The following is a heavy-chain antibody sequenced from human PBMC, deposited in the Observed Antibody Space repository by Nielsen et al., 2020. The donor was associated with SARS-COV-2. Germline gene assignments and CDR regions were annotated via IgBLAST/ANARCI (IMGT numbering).Heavy chain of an antibody. CDR2: IVGSGGST. V-gene: IGHV3-23*01. Sequence: GESLKISCAASGFTFSNYAMTWVRQAPGKGLEWVSGIVGSGGSTYYADSVKGRFTISRDNSKNTLYLQMNSLRAEDTAVYYCAKEEVGVTWSDWGQGTLVTVSS. J-gene: IGHJ4*02. D-gene: IGHD1-26*01. CDR1: GFTFSNYA. CDR3: AKEEVGVTWSD.